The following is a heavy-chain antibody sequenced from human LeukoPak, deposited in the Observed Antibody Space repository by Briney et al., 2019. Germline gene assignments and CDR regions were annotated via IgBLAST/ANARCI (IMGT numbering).Heavy chain of an antibody. Sequence: PGGSLRLSCVASGFTFSDYWMHWVRQVPGKGLVWVSRISPDGSITNYADSVKGRFTISRDNAKNAVYLQMNSLRVEDTALYYCGRGPGVADSWGQGTLVTVSS. CDR1: GFTFSDYW. CDR3: GRGPGVADS. CDR2: ISPDGSIT. J-gene: IGHJ5*01. D-gene: IGHD7-27*01. V-gene: IGHV3-74*01.